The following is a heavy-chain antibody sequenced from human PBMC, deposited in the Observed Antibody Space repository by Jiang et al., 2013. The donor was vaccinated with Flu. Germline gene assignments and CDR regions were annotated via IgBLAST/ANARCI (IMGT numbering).Heavy chain of an antibody. V-gene: IGHV3-30*18. CDR1: GFTFSRYG. J-gene: IGHJ4*02. CDR2: ISFDGNNK. CDR3: AKDTLEWLRVEYYFDY. D-gene: IGHD5-12*01. Sequence: GVVQPGRSLRLSCAVSGFTFSRYGMHWVRQAPGKGLEWVAIISFDGNNKYYADSVKGRFTISRDNSKNTLYLQMNSLKPEDTAVYYCAKDTLEWLRVEYYFDYWGQGTRVTVSS.